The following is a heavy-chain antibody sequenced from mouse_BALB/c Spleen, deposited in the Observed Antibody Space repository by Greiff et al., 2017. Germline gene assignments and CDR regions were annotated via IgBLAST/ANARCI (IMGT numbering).Heavy chain of an antibody. CDR3: ARHPLVRMAMDY. CDR2: ISYSGST. Sequence: EVQLQESGPGLVKPSQSLSLTCAVTGYSITSDYAWNWIRQFPGNKLEWMGYISYSGSTSYNPSLKSRISITRDTSKNQFFLQLNSVTTEDTATYYCARHPLVRMAMDYWGQGTSVTVSS. V-gene: IGHV3-2*02. D-gene: IGHD2-14*01. CDR1: GYSITSDYA. J-gene: IGHJ4*01.